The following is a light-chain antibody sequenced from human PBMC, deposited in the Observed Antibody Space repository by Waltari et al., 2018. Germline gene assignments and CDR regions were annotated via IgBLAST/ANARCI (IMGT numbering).Light chain of an antibody. CDR2: VNSDGSH. CDR3: QTWGTGIWV. CDR1: SGHSSYA. J-gene: IGLJ3*02. Sequence: QLVLTQSPSASASLGASVKLTCTLSSGHSSYAIAWHQQQPGKGPRYLMKVNSDGSHSKGDGSPDRFSGSSSGAERYLTISRLQSEDEADYYCQTWGTGIWVFGGGTKLTVL. V-gene: IGLV4-69*01.